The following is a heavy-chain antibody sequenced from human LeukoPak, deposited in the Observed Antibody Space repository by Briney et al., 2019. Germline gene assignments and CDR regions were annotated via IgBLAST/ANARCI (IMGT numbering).Heavy chain of an antibody. D-gene: IGHD2-15*01. CDR1: GFTFSSYN. Sequence: GGSLRLSCAASGFTFSSYNMIWVRQAPGKGLEWVSYISTSSDTIYYADSVRGRFTISRDNAKNSLSLQMNSLRDEDTAVYFCGREYSYHGVDVWGQGTTVTVSS. CDR2: ISTSSDTI. V-gene: IGHV3-48*02. J-gene: IGHJ6*02. CDR3: GREYSYHGVDV.